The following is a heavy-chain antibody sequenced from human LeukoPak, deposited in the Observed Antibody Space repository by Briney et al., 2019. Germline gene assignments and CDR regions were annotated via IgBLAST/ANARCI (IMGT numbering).Heavy chain of an antibody. J-gene: IGHJ4*02. CDR1: GFTFSRHD. D-gene: IGHD3-16*01. CDR3: ARTRTTPGVWGLQMRYFDY. Sequence: GGSLRLSCAASGFTFSRHDMHWVRQVTGKGLEWVSGIGTAFDTFYPGSVKGRFTISRENAKNSLYLQMNSLTVGDTAVYYCARTRTTPGVWGLQMRYFDYWGQGTLVTISS. V-gene: IGHV3-13*01. CDR2: IGTAFDT.